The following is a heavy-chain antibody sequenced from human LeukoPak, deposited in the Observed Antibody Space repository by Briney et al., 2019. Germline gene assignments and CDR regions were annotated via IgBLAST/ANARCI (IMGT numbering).Heavy chain of an antibody. CDR1: GFTFSDYY. CDR3: ARDRNYGDPFDY. V-gene: IGHV3-11*01. Sequence: PGGSLRLSCAASGFTFSDYYMSWIRQAPGKGLEWVSYISSSGSTIYYADSVKGRFTISRDNAKNLLYLQMNSLRAEDTAVYYCARDRNYGDPFDYWGQGTLVTVPS. J-gene: IGHJ4*02. CDR2: ISSSGSTI. D-gene: IGHD4-17*01.